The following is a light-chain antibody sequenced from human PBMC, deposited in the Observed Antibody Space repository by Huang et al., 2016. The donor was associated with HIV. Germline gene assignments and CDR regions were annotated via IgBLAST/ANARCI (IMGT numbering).Light chain of an antibody. J-gene: IGKJ4*01. CDR1: QSLLHSDGKTN. Sequence: DIVMTQTPLSLSVTPGQPASISCKSSQSLLHSDGKTNLYWYLQKPGQPPHLLIYEVYKRRSGVPDRFSGSGSGTHFTLKISRVEAEDVGVYYCMQTIQLPLTFGGGTKVEIK. CDR3: MQTIQLPLT. V-gene: IGKV2D-29*01. CDR2: EVY.